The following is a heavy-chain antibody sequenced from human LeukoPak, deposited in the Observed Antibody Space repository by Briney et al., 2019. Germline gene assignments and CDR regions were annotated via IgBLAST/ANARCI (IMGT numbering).Heavy chain of an antibody. J-gene: IGHJ5*02. Sequence: SVKVSCKASGGTFSSYAISWVRQAPGQGLEWMGGIIPIFGTANYAQKFQGRVTITADNSTSTAYMELSSLRSEDTAVYYCAREDVAYCSSTSCYAGWFDPWGQGTLVTVSS. CDR3: AREDVAYCSSTSCYAGWFDP. V-gene: IGHV1-69*06. CDR2: IIPIFGTA. CDR1: GGTFSSYA. D-gene: IGHD2-2*01.